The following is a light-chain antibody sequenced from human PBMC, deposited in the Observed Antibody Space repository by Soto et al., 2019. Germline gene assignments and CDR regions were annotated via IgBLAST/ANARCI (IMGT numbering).Light chain of an antibody. Sequence: DIQMTQSPSSLSASVGDRVTITCRASQSISSYLNWYQQKPGKAPKLLIYAASSLQSGFPSRFRGSGAGTAFPLTISSRQPEDFATDYCQQSYSTMLTFGGGTKVELK. CDR2: AAS. J-gene: IGKJ4*01. CDR3: QQSYSTMLT. V-gene: IGKV1-39*01. CDR1: QSISSY.